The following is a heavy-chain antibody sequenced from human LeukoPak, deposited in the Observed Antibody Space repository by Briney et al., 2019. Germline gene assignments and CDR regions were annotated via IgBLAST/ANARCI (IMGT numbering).Heavy chain of an antibody. D-gene: IGHD3-3*01. Sequence: ASVKVSCRASGYXLTGYYMHWVRQAPGQGLEWMGWINPNSGGTNYAQKFQGRVTMTRDTSISTAYMELSRLRSDDTAVYYCATYRSRNYDFWSGYSYYFDYWGQGTLVTVSS. CDR2: INPNSGGT. CDR3: ATYRSRNYDFWSGYSYYFDY. V-gene: IGHV1-2*02. J-gene: IGHJ4*02. CDR1: GYXLTGYY.